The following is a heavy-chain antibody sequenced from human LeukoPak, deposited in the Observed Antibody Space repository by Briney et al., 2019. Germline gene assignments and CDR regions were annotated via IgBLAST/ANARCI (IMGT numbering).Heavy chain of an antibody. CDR2: MNPNSGGT. Sequence: ASVKVSCKTSGYSFTDYDIHWVRQATGQGLEWMGWMNPNSGGTNYAQKFQGRVTMTRDTSISTAYMELSRLRSDDTAVYYCARGGIAAAGTIDYWGQGTLVTVSS. J-gene: IGHJ4*02. CDR3: ARGGIAAAGTIDY. CDR1: GYSFTDYD. D-gene: IGHD6-13*01. V-gene: IGHV1-2*02.